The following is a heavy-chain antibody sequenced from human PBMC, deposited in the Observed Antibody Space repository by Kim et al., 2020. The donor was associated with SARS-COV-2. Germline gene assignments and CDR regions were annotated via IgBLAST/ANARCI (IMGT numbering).Heavy chain of an antibody. D-gene: IGHD1-26*01. V-gene: IGHV1-18*01. CDR1: GYTFSSYG. Sequence: ASVKVSCKASGYTFSSYGISWVRQAPGQGLEWMGWISAYNGNTNYAQKFQGRVTMTTDTSTSTAYMALKSLGSDDTAVYFCAGDLGINSAYYFDYWGQGTLVTVS. CDR2: ISAYNGNT. CDR3: AGDLGINSAYYFDY. J-gene: IGHJ4*02.